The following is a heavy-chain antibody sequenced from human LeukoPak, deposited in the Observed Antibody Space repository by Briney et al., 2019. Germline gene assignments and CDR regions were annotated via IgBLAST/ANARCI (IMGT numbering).Heavy chain of an antibody. Sequence: ASVKVSCKASGYTFTSYDINWVRQATGQGLEWMGWMNPNSGNTGYAQKFQGRVTITRNTSISTAYMELSSRRSEDTAVYYCARGDHIAVAGRHWFDPWGQGTLVTVAS. CDR1: GYTFTSYD. CDR3: ARGDHIAVAGRHWFDP. D-gene: IGHD6-19*01. CDR2: MNPNSGNT. J-gene: IGHJ5*02. V-gene: IGHV1-8*03.